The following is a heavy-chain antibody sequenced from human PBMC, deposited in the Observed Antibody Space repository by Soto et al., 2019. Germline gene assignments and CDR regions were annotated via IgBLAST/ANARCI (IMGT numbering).Heavy chain of an antibody. D-gene: IGHD2-2*01. J-gene: IGHJ6*02. Sequence: PSETLSLTCTVSGGSISSGDYYWSWIRQPPGKGLEWIGYIYYSGSTYYNPSLKSRVTISVDTSKNQFSLKLSSVTAADTAVYYCAREVRGYCSSTSCPQNYYYYGMDVWGQGTTVTVSS. CDR2: IYYSGST. CDR1: GGSISSGDYY. V-gene: IGHV4-30-4*01. CDR3: AREVRGYCSSTSCPQNYYYYGMDV.